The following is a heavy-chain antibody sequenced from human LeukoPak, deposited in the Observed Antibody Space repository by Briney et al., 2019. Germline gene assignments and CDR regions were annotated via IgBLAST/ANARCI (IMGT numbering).Heavy chain of an antibody. J-gene: IGHJ4*02. CDR2: IYHSGST. Sequence: PSETLSLTCTVSGYSISSGYYWGWIRQPPGKGLEWIGSIYHSGSTYYNPSLKSRVTISVDTSKNQFSLKLTSVTPADTAVYYCAKTAKYYYGSETYYFFEYWGQGTLVTVSS. D-gene: IGHD3-10*01. CDR3: AKTAKYYYGSETYYFFEY. V-gene: IGHV4-38-2*02. CDR1: GYSISSGYY.